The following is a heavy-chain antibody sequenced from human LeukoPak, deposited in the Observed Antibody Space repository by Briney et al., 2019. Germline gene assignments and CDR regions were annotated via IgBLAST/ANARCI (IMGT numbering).Heavy chain of an antibody. D-gene: IGHD2-2*02. CDR3: ARDLRGAGIPDAFDI. V-gene: IGHV4-39*07. CDR2: IYYSGNT. Sequence: SETLSLTCTVSGDSISTSNSYWGWIRQPPGKGLEWIGSIYYSGNTYYNASLKSRVTISVDTSKNQFSLKLSSVTAADTAVYYCARDLRGAGIPDAFDIWGQGTMVTVSS. J-gene: IGHJ3*02. CDR1: GDSISTSNSY.